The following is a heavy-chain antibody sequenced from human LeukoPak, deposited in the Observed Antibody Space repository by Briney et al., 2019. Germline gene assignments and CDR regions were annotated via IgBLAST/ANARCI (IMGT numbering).Heavy chain of an antibody. Sequence: LPGGSLRLSCAASGFTFSSYEMNWVRQAPGKGLEWASYISSSGSTIYYADSVKGRFTISRDNAKNSLYLQMNSLRAEDTAVYYCARGVYYGAGDYWGQGTLVTVSS. V-gene: IGHV3-48*03. J-gene: IGHJ4*02. CDR3: ARGVYYGAGDY. D-gene: IGHD4/OR15-4a*01. CDR1: GFTFSSYE. CDR2: ISSSGSTI.